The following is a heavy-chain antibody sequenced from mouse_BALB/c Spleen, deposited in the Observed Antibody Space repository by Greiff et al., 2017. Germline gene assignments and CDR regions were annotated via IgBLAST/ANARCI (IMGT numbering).Heavy chain of an antibody. V-gene: IGHV5-6*01. CDR3: ARHSLDY. CDR2: ISSGGSYT. CDR1: GFTFSSYG. Sequence: EVHLVESGGGLVQPGGSRKLSCAASGFTFSSYGMSWVRQTPDKRLEWVATISSGGSYTYYPDSVKGRFTISRDNAKNTLYLQMSSLKSEDTAMYYCARHSLDYWGQGTSVTVSS. J-gene: IGHJ4*01.